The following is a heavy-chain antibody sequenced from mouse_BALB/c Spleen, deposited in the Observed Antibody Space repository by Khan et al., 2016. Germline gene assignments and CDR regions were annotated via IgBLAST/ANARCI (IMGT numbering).Heavy chain of an antibody. CDR1: GYSITSDYA. CDR3: ARWVDAMDY. D-gene: IGHD1-1*01. J-gene: IGHJ4*01. V-gene: IGHV3-2*02. CDR2: ISYSGTT. Sequence: EVQLQESGPGLVKPSQSLSLTCTVTGYSITSDYAWNWIRQFPGNKLEWMGYISYSGTTTYNPSLKSRISITRDTSKNQFFLQLNSVTTEDTATYYWARWVDAMDYWGQGTSVTVSS.